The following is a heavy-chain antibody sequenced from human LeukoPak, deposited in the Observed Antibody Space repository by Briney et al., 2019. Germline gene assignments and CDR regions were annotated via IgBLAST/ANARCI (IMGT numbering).Heavy chain of an antibody. Sequence: GGSLRLSCAASGFTFSSYEMNWARQAAGKGLEWVSYITSSGSIIYYADSVKGRFTISRDNAKNSLFLQMNSLRAEDTAVYYCARSGLPGIAVAADFDYWGQGTLVTVSS. D-gene: IGHD6-19*01. V-gene: IGHV3-48*03. CDR2: ITSSGSII. CDR1: GFTFSSYE. CDR3: ARSGLPGIAVAADFDY. J-gene: IGHJ4*02.